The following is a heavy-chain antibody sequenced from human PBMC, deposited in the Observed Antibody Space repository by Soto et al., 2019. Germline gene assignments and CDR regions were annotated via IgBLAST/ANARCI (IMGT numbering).Heavy chain of an antibody. CDR3: AKAESSGWYYSLDY. V-gene: IGHV3-9*01. CDR2: LSWNSGTI. Sequence: EVQLVESGGGLVQPGKSLRLSCAASGFTFDEYDMHWVRQVPGKGLEWVSGLSWNSGTIDYADSVKGRFTISRDNAKNSLHLQMNSLKPEDTAFYYCAKAESSGWYYSLDYWGQGTLVTVSS. D-gene: IGHD6-19*01. CDR1: GFTFDEYD. J-gene: IGHJ4*02.